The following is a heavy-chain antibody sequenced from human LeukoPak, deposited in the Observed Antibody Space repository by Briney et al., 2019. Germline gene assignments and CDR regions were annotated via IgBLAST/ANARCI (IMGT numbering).Heavy chain of an antibody. CDR1: GFTFSSYG. CDR3: ASAGYSFGAFFD. V-gene: IGHV3-30*03. D-gene: IGHD5-18*01. CDR2: ISYDGSNK. J-gene: IGHJ4*02. Sequence: PGGSLRLSCAASGFTFSSYGMHWVRQAPGKGLEWVAVISYDGSNKYYADSVKGRFTISRDNSKNTLYLQMNSLRAEDTAVYYCASAGYSFGAFFDWGQGTLVTVSS.